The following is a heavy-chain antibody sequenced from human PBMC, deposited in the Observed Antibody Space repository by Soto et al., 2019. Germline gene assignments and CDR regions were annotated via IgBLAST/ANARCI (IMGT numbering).Heavy chain of an antibody. D-gene: IGHD3-3*01. J-gene: IGHJ4*02. CDR2: IIPVFGSP. CDR3: ARGQGRLSASGVLIYDFDY. Sequence: QVQLVQSGSEVKKPGSSLKVSCKTSGGTFNSYAIAWVRQAPGRGLEWMGGIIPVFGSPNYAQNFQGRVTFTADTSPRTGSIDLTSLRSEDTAVYYCARGQGRLSASGVLIYDFDYWSQGTQVTVSS. CDR1: GGTFNSYA. V-gene: IGHV1-69*06.